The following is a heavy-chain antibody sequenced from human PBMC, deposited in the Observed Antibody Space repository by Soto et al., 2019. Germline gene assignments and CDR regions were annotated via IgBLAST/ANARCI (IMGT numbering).Heavy chain of an antibody. V-gene: IGHV1-18*01. CDR3: ERYSWNPADFDI. CDR2: ISAYNGNT. D-gene: IGHD1-1*01. CDR1: GYTFTSYG. J-gene: IGHJ3*02. Sequence: SSVKVSCKASGYTFTSYGISWVRQAPGQGLEWMGWISAYNGNTNYAQKFQGRVTITADESTSTAYMELSSLRSEDTAVYYCERYSWNPADFDIWGQGTLVTVS.